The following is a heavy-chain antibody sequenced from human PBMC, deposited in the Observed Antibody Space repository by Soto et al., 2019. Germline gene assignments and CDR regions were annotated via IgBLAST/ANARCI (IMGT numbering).Heavy chain of an antibody. V-gene: IGHV4-34*01. J-gene: IGHJ6*02. D-gene: IGHD5-12*01. CDR2: ISHIGSI. Sequence: PSETLSLTCAVYGGSFSGYFWSWFRQPPGKGLEWIGEISHIGSIKYNPSLKSRVTISVDTSKNQFSLKLSSVTAADTAVYYCARGPIVATTGGYYYYGLDVWGQGTTVTVSS. CDR3: ARGPIVATTGGYYYYGLDV. CDR1: GGSFSGYF.